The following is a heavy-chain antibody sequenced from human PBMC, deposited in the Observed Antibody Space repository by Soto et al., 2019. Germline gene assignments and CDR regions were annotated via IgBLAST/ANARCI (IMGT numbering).Heavy chain of an antibody. CDR2: ISSSSSYI. D-gene: IGHD3-22*01. CDR3: ARWGYYALYYYYGMDV. CDR1: GFTFSSYS. J-gene: IGHJ6*02. Sequence: GGSLRLSCAASGFTFSSYSMNWVRQAPGKGLEWVSSISSSSSYIYYADSVKGRFTISRDNAKNSLYLQMNSLRAEDTAVYYCARWGYYALYYYYGMDVWGQGTTVTVSS. V-gene: IGHV3-21*01.